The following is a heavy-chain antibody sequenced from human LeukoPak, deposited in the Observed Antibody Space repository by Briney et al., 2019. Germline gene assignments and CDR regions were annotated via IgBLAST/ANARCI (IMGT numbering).Heavy chain of an antibody. J-gene: IGHJ1*01. Sequence: GASVKVSCKASGYTFTGYYMHWVRQAPGQGLEWMGIINPSGGSTSYAQKFQGRVTMTRDMSTSTVYMELSSLRSEDTAVYYCARAPITMISYFQHWGQGTLVTVSS. CDR2: INPSGGST. CDR3: ARAPITMISYFQH. V-gene: IGHV1-46*01. D-gene: IGHD3-22*01. CDR1: GYTFTGYY.